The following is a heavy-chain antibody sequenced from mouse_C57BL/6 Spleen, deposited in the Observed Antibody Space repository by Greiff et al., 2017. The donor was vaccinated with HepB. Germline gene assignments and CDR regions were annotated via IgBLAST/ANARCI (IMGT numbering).Heavy chain of an antibody. J-gene: IGHJ4*01. Sequence: EVHLVESGGGLVQPKGSLKLSCAASGFSFNTYAMNWVRQAPGKGLEWVARIRSKSNNYATYYADSVKDRFTISRDDSESMLYMQMNNLKTEDTAMYYCVRRDDYSYAMDYWGQGTSVTVTS. D-gene: IGHD2-4*01. CDR2: IRSKSNNYAT. CDR3: VRRDDYSYAMDY. V-gene: IGHV10-1*01. CDR1: GFSFNTYA.